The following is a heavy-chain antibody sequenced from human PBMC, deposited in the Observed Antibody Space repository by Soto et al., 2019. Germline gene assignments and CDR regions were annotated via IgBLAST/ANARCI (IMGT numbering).Heavy chain of an antibody. Sequence: ASVKVSCKASGYTFTGYYMHWVRQAPGQGLEWMGWINPNSGGTNYAQKFQGWVTMTRDTSISTAYMELSRLRSDDTAVYYCARGWLYCSSTSCQIDFWGQGTRVTVAS. D-gene: IGHD2-2*01. CDR3: ARGWLYCSSTSCQIDF. CDR2: INPNSGGT. CDR1: GYTFTGYY. J-gene: IGHJ4*02. V-gene: IGHV1-2*04.